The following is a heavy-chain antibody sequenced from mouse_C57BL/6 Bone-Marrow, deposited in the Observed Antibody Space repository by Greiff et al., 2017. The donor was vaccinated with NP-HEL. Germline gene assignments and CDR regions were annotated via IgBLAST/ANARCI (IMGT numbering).Heavy chain of an antibody. V-gene: IGHV1-69*01. CDR2: IDPSDSYT. CDR1: GYTFTSYW. CDR3: ARAEYYGSSYWYFDD. J-gene: IGHJ1*03. Sequence: QVQLQQPGAELVMPGASVKLSCKASGYTFTSYWMHWVKQRPGQGLEWIGEIDPSDSYTNYNQKFKGKSTLTVDKSSSTAYMQLSSLTSEDSAVYYCARAEYYGSSYWYFDDWGTGTTVTVSS. D-gene: IGHD1-1*01.